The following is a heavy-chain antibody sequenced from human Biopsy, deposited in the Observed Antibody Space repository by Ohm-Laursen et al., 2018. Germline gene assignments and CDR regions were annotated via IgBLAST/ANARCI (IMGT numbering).Heavy chain of an antibody. V-gene: IGHV1-2*02. J-gene: IGHJ6*02. Sequence: SVKVSCKASGYTFAGYYLHWVRQAPGHGLEWMGWINPNSGNANYAQSFQGRLTVTRDTSISTAYMELTSLTFDDTAIYYCARAPAYPSIDGYYGLDLWGQGTTVIVSS. CDR1: GYTFAGYY. CDR3: ARAPAYPSIDGYYGLDL. D-gene: IGHD3-9*01. CDR2: INPNSGNA.